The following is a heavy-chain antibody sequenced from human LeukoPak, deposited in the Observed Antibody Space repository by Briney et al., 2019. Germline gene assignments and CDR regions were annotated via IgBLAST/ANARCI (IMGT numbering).Heavy chain of an antibody. D-gene: IGHD3-22*01. CDR3: ARDRRGGMIVVVNDPYFDY. V-gene: IGHV4-4*07. CDR1: GGSISSYY. CDR2: IYTSGST. Sequence: PSETLSLTCTVSGGSISSYYWSWIRQPAGKGLEWIGRIYTSGSTNYSPSLKSRVTMSVDTSKNQFSLKLSSVTAADTAVYYCARDRRGGMIVVVNDPYFDYWGQGTLVTVSS. J-gene: IGHJ4*02.